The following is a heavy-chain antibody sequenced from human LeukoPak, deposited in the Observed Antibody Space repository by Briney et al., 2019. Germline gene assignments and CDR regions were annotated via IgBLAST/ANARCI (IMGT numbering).Heavy chain of an antibody. CDR1: GYTFTSYA. J-gene: IGHJ5*02. D-gene: IGHD3-3*01. CDR2: INAGNGNT. Sequence: ASVKVSCKASGYTFTSYAMHWVRQAPGQRLEWMGWINAGNGNTKYSQKFQGRVTITRDTSASTAYMELSSLRSEDTAVYYCARAFWSGYSYNWFDPWGQGTLVTVSS. CDR3: ARAFWSGYSYNWFDP. V-gene: IGHV1-3*01.